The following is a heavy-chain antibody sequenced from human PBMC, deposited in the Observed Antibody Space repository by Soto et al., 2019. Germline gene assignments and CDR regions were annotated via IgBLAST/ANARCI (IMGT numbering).Heavy chain of an antibody. CDR2: ISGSAGST. V-gene: IGHV3-23*01. D-gene: IGHD3-10*02. CDR3: TSNMVFGEYGLDV. J-gene: IGHJ6*02. Sequence: GGSLRLSCAASGFTFSSYAMSWVRQAPGKGLEWVSAISGSAGSTYYADSVKGRFTISRDNSKNTLYLQMNSLRAEDTAVYYCTSNMVFGEYGLDVWGQGTTVTVSS. CDR1: GFTFSSYA.